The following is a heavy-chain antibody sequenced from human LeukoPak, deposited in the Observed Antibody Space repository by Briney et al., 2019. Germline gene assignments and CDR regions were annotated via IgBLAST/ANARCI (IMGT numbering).Heavy chain of an antibody. CDR1: GFNFSPYP. Sequence: PGGSLRLSCAASGFNFSPYPMHWVRQAPGKGLEWVALISYDGSDKYYADSVKGRFTISRDNSKKTLYLQMNSLRAEDTAVYYCAKASPVVIIYYYGMDVWGQGTTVTVSS. CDR3: AKASPVVIIYYYGMDV. V-gene: IGHV3-30-3*01. J-gene: IGHJ6*02. D-gene: IGHD3-3*01. CDR2: ISYDGSDK.